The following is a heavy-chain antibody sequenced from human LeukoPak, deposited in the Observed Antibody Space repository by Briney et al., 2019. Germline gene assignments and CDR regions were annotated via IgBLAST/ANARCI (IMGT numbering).Heavy chain of an antibody. CDR2: INWNGGST. CDR3: SRDIRWGVVDDAFDM. D-gene: IGHD2-15*01. V-gene: IGHV3-20*04. CDR1: GSTFDDYG. J-gene: IGHJ3*02. Sequence: GGSLRPSCAASGSTFDDYGMSWVRQAPGKGLEWVSGINWNGGSTGYADSVKGRFTISRDNAKNSLYLQMNSLRAEDTALYYCSRDIRWGVVDDAFDMSGQGTMVTVSS.